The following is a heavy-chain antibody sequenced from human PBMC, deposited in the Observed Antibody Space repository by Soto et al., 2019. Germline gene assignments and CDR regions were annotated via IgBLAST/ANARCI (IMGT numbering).Heavy chain of an antibody. D-gene: IGHD6-13*01. J-gene: IGHJ6*02. Sequence: PSETLSLTCTVSGGSISSYYWSWIRQPPGKGLEWIGYIYYSGSTNYNPSLKSRVTISVDTSKNQFSLKLSSVTAADTAVYYCARDRKDSSSWFDYYYGMDVWGQGTTVTVSS. V-gene: IGHV4-59*01. CDR3: ARDRKDSSSWFDYYYGMDV. CDR1: GGSISSYY. CDR2: IYYSGST.